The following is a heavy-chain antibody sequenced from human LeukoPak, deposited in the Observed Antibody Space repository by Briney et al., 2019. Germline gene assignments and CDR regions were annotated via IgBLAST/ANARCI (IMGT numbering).Heavy chain of an antibody. CDR3: ASGYCSGGSCYSNY. Sequence: PSGTLSLSCTVSGGSISSGDYYWSWIRQPPGKGLEWIGYIYYSGSTYYNPSLKSRVTISVDTSKNQFSLKLSSVTAADTAVYYCASGYCSGGSCYSNYWGQGTLVTVSS. J-gene: IGHJ4*02. CDR2: IYYSGST. V-gene: IGHV4-30-4*01. D-gene: IGHD2-15*01. CDR1: GGSISSGDYY.